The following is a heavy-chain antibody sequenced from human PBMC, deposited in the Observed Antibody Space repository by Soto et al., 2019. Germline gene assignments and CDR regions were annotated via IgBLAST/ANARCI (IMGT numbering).Heavy chain of an antibody. J-gene: IGHJ4*02. V-gene: IGHV1-3*01. Sequence: ASVKASCKSSGYTFTSYAMHWVRQAPGQRLEWMGWINAGNGNTKYSQKFQGRVTITRDTSASTAYMELSSLRSEDTAVYYCARYEKNGSGWRHFDYWGQGTLVTAPQ. D-gene: IGHD6-19*01. CDR2: INAGNGNT. CDR1: GYTFTSYA. CDR3: ARYEKNGSGWRHFDY.